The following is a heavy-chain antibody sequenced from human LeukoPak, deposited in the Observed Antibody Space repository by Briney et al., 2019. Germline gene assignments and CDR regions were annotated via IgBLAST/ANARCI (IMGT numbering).Heavy chain of an antibody. V-gene: IGHV1-18*01. D-gene: IGHD1-1*01. CDR1: GYTFTSYG. Sequence: ASVKVSCKASGYTFTSYGISWVRQAPGQGLEWMGWISAYNGNTNYAQKLQGRVTMTTDTSTSTAYMELRSLRSDDTAVYYCARDLIRVWPYNWNDFHAFDIWGQGTMVTVSS. CDR2: ISAYNGNT. J-gene: IGHJ3*02. CDR3: ARDLIRVWPYNWNDFHAFDI.